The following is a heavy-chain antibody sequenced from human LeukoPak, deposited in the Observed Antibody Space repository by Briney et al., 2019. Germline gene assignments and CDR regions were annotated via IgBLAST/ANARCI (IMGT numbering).Heavy chain of an antibody. CDR3: ARVQAAAGIFRFPLGGYYMDV. D-gene: IGHD6-13*01. V-gene: IGHV4-39*07. J-gene: IGHJ6*03. CDR2: IYYSGST. CDR1: GGSISSSSYY. Sequence: PSETLSLTCTVSGGSISSSSYYWGWIRQPPGKGLEWIGSIYYSGSTYYNPSLKSRVTISVDTSKNQFSLKLSSVTAADTAVYYCARVQAAAGIFRFPLGGYYMDVWGKGTTVTISS.